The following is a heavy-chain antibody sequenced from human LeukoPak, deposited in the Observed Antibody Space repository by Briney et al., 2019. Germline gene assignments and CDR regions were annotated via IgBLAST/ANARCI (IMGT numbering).Heavy chain of an antibody. V-gene: IGHV4-34*01. CDR1: GGSFSGYY. D-gene: IGHD2-21*02. Sequence: SETLSLTCAVYGGSFSGYYWSWIRQPPGKGLEWIGEINHSGSTNYNPSLKSRVTISVDTSKNQFSLKLSSVTAADTAVYYCARLTAVTAPSPLDVWGKGTTVTVSS. CDR2: INHSGST. J-gene: IGHJ6*04. CDR3: ARLTAVTAPSPLDV.